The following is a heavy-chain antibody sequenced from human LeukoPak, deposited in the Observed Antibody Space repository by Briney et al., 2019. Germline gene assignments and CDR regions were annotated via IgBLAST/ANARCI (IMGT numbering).Heavy chain of an antibody. D-gene: IGHD2-21*01. Sequence: GGSLRLSCAASGFTFSSYSMNWVRQAPGKGLEWVSLYSGGSTYYADSVKGRFTISRDNSKNTVYLQMNSLRAEDTAVYYCARNIPVTRWGYWGQGTLVTVSS. CDR1: GFTFSSYS. CDR2: YSGGST. V-gene: IGHV3-66*01. CDR3: ARNIPVTRWGY. J-gene: IGHJ4*02.